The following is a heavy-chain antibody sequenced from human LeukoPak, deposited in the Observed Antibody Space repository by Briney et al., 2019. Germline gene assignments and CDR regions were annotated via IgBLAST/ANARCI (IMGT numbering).Heavy chain of an antibody. CDR3: ARDPTQGYCSGGSCWSHLDV. Sequence: SETLSLTCALSGYSMSSGYYWCWVRQPPGKGLEWSGRIYTRGSTNYNPSLKSRVTMSVDASKNQFSLKLSSVTAADTAVYYCARDPTQGYCSGGSCWSHLDVWGKGTTVTVSS. D-gene: IGHD2-15*01. CDR1: GYSMSSGYY. CDR2: IYTRGST. V-gene: IGHV4-38-2*02. J-gene: IGHJ6*04.